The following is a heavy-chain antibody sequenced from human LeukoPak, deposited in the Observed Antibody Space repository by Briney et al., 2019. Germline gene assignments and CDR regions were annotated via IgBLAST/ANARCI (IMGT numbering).Heavy chain of an antibody. Sequence: GGSLGLSCAASGFTFSSYWMSWVRQAPGKGLEWVANIKQDGSEKYYVDSVKGRFTISRDNAKNSLYLQMNSLRAEDTAVYYCARVGSGPRVLEWFRRHPNFFDYWGQGTLVTVSS. J-gene: IGHJ4*02. D-gene: IGHD3-3*01. V-gene: IGHV3-7*01. CDR3: ARVGSGPRVLEWFRRHPNFFDY. CDR2: IKQDGSEK. CDR1: GFTFSSYW.